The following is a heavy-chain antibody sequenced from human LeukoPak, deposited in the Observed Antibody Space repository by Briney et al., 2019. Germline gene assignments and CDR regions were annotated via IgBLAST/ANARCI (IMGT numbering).Heavy chain of an antibody. V-gene: IGHV4-4*07. CDR2: ICTSGST. CDR1: GGSISSYY. CDR3: AREAPLPIVVVTAPILWYFDL. Sequence: PSETLSLTCTVSGGSISSYYWSWIRQPAGKGLEWIGRICTSGSTNYNPSLKSRVTMSVDTSKNQFSLKLSSVTAADTAVYYCAREAPLPIVVVTAPILWYFDLWGRGTLVTVSS. D-gene: IGHD2-21*02. J-gene: IGHJ2*01.